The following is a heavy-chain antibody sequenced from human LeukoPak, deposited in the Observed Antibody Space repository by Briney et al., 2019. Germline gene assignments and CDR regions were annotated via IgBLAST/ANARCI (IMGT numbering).Heavy chain of an antibody. Sequence: GGSLRLSCAASGFTVSSNYTSWVRQAPGKGLEWVSVIYSGGSTYYADSVKGRFTISRDNSKNTLYLQMNSLRAEDTAVYYCASHYYGSGVSDYWGQGTLVTVSS. D-gene: IGHD3-10*01. J-gene: IGHJ4*02. CDR1: GFTVSSNY. CDR3: ASHYYGSGVSDY. CDR2: IYSGGST. V-gene: IGHV3-53*01.